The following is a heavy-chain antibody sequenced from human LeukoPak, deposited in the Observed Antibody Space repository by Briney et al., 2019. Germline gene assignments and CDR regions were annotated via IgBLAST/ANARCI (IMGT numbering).Heavy chain of an antibody. V-gene: IGHV4-31*03. D-gene: IGHD2-15*01. Sequence: SQTLSLTCTVSGGSISSGGYYWSWIRQHPGKGLEWIGYIYYSGSTYYNPSLKSRVTISVDTSKNQFSLKLSSVTAADTAVYYCARGPFPTYCSGGSCSGMSHWFDPWGQGTLVTVSS. CDR3: ARGPFPTYCSGGSCSGMSHWFDP. J-gene: IGHJ5*02. CDR2: IYYSGST. CDR1: GGSISSGGYY.